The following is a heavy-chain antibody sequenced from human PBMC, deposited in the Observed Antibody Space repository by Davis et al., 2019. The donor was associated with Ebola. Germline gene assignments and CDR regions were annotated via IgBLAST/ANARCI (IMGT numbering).Heavy chain of an antibody. CDR2: ISGSGGST. CDR1: GFTFSSYA. V-gene: IGHV3-23*01. J-gene: IGHJ4*02. D-gene: IGHD1-1*01. Sequence: GESLKISCAASGFTFSSYAMSWVRQAPGKGLEWVSAISGSGGSTYYADSVKGRFTISRDNSKNTLYLQMNSLRAEDTAVYYCAKSKSGPPHYWGQGTLVTVSS. CDR3: AKSKSGPPHY.